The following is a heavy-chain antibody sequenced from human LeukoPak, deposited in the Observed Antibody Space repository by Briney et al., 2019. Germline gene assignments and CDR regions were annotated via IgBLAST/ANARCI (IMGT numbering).Heavy chain of an antibody. J-gene: IGHJ4*02. D-gene: IGHD3-10*01. CDR3: ARLLGFGELSDPYYFDY. CDR2: IYPGDSDT. Sequence: GESLKISCMGSGYSFTSYWIGWVRQMPGKGLEWMGIIYPGDSDTRYSPSFQGQVTISADKSISTAYLQWSSLKASDTAMYYCARLLGFGELSDPYYFDYWGQGTLVTVSS. V-gene: IGHV5-51*01. CDR1: GYSFTSYW.